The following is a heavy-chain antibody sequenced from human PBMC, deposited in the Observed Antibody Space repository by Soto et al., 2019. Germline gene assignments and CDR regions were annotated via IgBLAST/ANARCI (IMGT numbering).Heavy chain of an antibody. V-gene: IGHV4-34*01. J-gene: IGHJ6*03. CDR3: AREGDTAMDDYYYYYMDV. CDR1: GGSFGGDY. D-gene: IGHD5-18*01. CDR2: INHSGST. Sequence: SETPSLTCAVYGGSFGGDYWSWIRPPPGKGLEWIGEINHSGSTNYNPSLKSRGTISVDTSKNQFSLKLSSVTAADTAVYYCAREGDTAMDDYYYYYMDVWGKGTTVTVSS.